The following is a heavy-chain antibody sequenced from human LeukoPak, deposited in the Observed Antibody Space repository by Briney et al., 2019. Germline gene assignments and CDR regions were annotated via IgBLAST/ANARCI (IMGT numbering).Heavy chain of an antibody. CDR2: VSPGDSDT. D-gene: IGHD2-2*01. CDR3: ARRSRGHCTTTSCFFDY. V-gene: IGHV5-51*01. CDR1: GYTFTNYW. J-gene: IGHJ4*02. Sequence: GESLKISCQGSGYTFTNYWIGWVRQMLGKGLEWMGIVSPGDSDTRYSPSFQGQVTLSVDKSISAAYLQWSSLKASDTALYYCARRSRGHCTTTSCFFDYWGQGTLVTVSS.